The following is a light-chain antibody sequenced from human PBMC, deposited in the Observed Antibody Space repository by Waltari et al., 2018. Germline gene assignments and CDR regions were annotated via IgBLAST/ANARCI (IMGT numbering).Light chain of an antibody. V-gene: IGKV3-11*01. CDR2: DAS. J-gene: IGKJ4*01. Sequence: EIVLTQSPATLSLSPGERATLSCRASQSVGNYLAWYRQKPGQATRLLIFDASNRATGSPARFSGSGSGTDFTLTISSLEPEDFAVYYCQQRSNWSPALTFGGGTRVEIK. CDR1: QSVGNY. CDR3: QQRSNWSPALT.